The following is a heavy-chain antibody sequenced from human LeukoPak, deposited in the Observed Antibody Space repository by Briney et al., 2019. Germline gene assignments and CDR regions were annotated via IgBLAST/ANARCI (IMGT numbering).Heavy chain of an antibody. CDR2: IKQDGNEK. CDR1: GFTFSSYS. V-gene: IGHV3-7*03. Sequence: GGSLRLSCAASGFTFSSYSMNWVRQAPGKGLEWVANIKQDGNEKYYVDSVKGRFTISRDNAKNSLYLQMNSLRAEDTALYYCAKVRGSYYGEFDYWGQGTLVTVSS. J-gene: IGHJ4*02. D-gene: IGHD1-26*01. CDR3: AKVRGSYYGEFDY.